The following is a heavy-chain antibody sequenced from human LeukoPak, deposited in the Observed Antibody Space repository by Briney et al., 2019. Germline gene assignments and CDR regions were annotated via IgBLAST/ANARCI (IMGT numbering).Heavy chain of an antibody. CDR3: ARDRGGSYSAIDY. V-gene: IGHV3-48*04. D-gene: IGHD1-26*01. J-gene: IGHJ4*02. CDR1: GFTFSSYS. Sequence: GGSLRLPCAASGFTFSSYSMNWVRQAPGKGLEWVSFISSSSSTIYYADSVKGRFTISRDNAKNSLYLQMNSLRAEDTAVYYCARDRGGSYSAIDYWGQGTLVTVSS. CDR2: ISSSSSTI.